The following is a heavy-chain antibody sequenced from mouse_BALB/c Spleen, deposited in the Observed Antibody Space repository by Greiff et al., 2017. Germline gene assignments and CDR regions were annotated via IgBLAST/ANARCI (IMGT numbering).Heavy chain of an antibody. V-gene: IGHV1-63*02. J-gene: IGHJ4*01. D-gene: IGHD1-1*01. CDR2: IYPGGGYT. Sequence: QVQLQQSGAELVRPGTSVKISCKASGYTFTNYWLGWVKQRPGHGLEWIGDIYPGGGYTNYNEKFKGKATLTADTSSSTAYMQLSSLTSEDSAVYFCARSRGSSYGAMDYWGQGTSVTVSS. CDR3: ARSRGSSYGAMDY. CDR1: GYTFTNYW.